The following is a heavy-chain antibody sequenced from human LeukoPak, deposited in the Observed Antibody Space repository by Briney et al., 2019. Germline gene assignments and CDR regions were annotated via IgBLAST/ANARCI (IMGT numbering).Heavy chain of an antibody. CDR1: GFTFSNHG. CDR3: AKDDAWLRFGE. CDR2: ISPSGDIT. D-gene: IGHD3-10*01. V-gene: IGHV3-23*01. Sequence: GGSLRLSCAASGFTFSNHGMNWVRQAPGKGLEWVSGISPSGDITYHADSVKGRFTISGDNSKNTVYLQVISLTAEDTAVYYCAKDDAWLRFGEWSQGTLVTVSS. J-gene: IGHJ4*02.